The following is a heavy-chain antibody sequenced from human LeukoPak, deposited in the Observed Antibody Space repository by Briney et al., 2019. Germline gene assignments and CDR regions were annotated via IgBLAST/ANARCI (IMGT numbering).Heavy chain of an antibody. CDR2: ISAYNGNT. CDR3: AGGGSGYYLDYYYGMDV. D-gene: IGHD3-22*01. V-gene: IGHV1-18*01. J-gene: IGHJ6*02. CDR1: GYTFTSYG. Sequence: ASVKVSCKASGYTFTSYGISWVRQAPGQGLEWMGWISAYNGNTNYAQEFQGRVTMTRDTSISTAYMELSRLRSDDTAVYYCAGGGSGYYLDYYYGMDVWGQGTTVTVSS.